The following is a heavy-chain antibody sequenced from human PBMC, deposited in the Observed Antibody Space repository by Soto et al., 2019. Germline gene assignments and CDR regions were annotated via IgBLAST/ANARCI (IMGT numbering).Heavy chain of an antibody. J-gene: IGHJ6*02. CDR1: GGTFSSYA. CDR2: IIPIFGTA. V-gene: IGHV1-69*13. Sequence: GTSVKVSSKASGGTFSSYAISWVRQAPGKRLEWMGGIIPIFGTANYAQKFQGRVTITADESTSTAYMELSSLRSEDTAVYYCARDRVVVPAANYYGMDVWGQGTTVTVSS. CDR3: ARDRVVVPAANYYGMDV. D-gene: IGHD2-2*01.